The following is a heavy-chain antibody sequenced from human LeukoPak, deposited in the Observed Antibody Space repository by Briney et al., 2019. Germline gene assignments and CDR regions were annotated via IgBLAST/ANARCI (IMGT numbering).Heavy chain of an antibody. CDR1: GFTFSSYT. CDR3: ARGRPYYFGS. Sequence: PGGSLRLSCAASGFTFSSYTMHWVRQAPGKGLEWVAVISNDGSNKYYADSVKGRFTISRDDTKNTLYLQMNSLRTEDTALYYCARGRPYYFGSWGQGAQVTVSS. CDR2: ISNDGSNK. V-gene: IGHV3-30*04. J-gene: IGHJ4*02.